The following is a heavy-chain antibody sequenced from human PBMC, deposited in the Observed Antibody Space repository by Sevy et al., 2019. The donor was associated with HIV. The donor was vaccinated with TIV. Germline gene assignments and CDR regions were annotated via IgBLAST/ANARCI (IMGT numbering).Heavy chain of an antibody. CDR3: ARGTMVAPFDY. V-gene: IGHV3-48*03. Sequence: GGSLRLSCAASGFTFSSYEMNWVRQAPGKGLEWVSYISSSGSTIYYADSVKRRFTISRDNAKNSLYLQMNSLRAEDTAVYYCARGTMVAPFDYWGQGTLVTVSS. CDR2: ISSSGSTI. J-gene: IGHJ4*02. CDR1: GFTFSSYE. D-gene: IGHD3-10*01.